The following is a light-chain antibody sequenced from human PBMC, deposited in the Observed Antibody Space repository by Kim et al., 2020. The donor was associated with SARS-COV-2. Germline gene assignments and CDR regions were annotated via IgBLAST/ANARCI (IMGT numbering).Light chain of an antibody. Sequence: TLSFFPVERAPLSCRASQSVLSSSLAWYQQKPGQAPRRLIYGASSRATGIPDRFRGSGFGTDFTLTISRLEPEDFAVYYCQQYETFGQGTKVDIK. CDR2: GAS. CDR1: QSVLSSS. V-gene: IGKV3-20*01. CDR3: QQYET. J-gene: IGKJ1*01.